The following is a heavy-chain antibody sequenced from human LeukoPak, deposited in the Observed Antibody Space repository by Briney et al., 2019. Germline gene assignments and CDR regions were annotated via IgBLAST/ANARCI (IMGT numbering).Heavy chain of an antibody. CDR2: ISAYNGNT. CDR3: AREGRRVRGNTYYYYYGMDV. V-gene: IGHV1-18*01. CDR1: GYTFTSYG. Sequence: RASVKVSCKASGYTFTSYGISWVRQAPRQGLEWMGWISAYNGNTNYAQKLQGRVTMTTDTSTSTAYMELRSLRSDDTAVYYCAREGRRVRGNTYYYYYGMDVWGQGTTVTVSS. J-gene: IGHJ6*02. D-gene: IGHD3-10*01.